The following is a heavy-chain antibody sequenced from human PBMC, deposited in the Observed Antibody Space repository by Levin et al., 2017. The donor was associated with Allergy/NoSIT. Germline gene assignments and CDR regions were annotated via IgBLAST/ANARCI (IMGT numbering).Heavy chain of an antibody. CDR3: TRQYDYVEY. J-gene: IGHJ4*02. CDR1: GFTFRSYW. CDR2: IKPDGSEK. D-gene: IGHD2/OR15-2a*01. V-gene: IGHV3-7*01. Sequence: GGSLRLSCTGSGFTFRSYWMSWVRQAPGKGLEWVGTIKPDGSEKHFVDSVTGRFTISRDNAKNSVYLQLNSLRVEDTAVYYCTRQYDYVEYWGQGILVTVSS.